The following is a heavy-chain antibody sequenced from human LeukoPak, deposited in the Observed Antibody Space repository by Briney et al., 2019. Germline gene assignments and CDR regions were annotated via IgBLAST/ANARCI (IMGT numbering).Heavy chain of an antibody. Sequence: GGSLRLSCAASGFTVSSNYMSWVRQAPGKGLEWVSVIYSGGSTYYADSVKGRFTISRDNSKNTLYLQMNSLRAEDTAVYYCARVPTISTTSRCPGFWGQGTLVTVSS. CDR3: ARVPTISTTSRCPGF. D-gene: IGHD2-2*01. V-gene: IGHV3-53*01. CDR1: GFTVSSNY. J-gene: IGHJ4*02. CDR2: IYSGGST.